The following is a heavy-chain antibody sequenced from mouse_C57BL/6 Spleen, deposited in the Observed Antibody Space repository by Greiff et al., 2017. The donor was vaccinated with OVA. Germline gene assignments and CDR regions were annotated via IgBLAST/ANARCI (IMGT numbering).Heavy chain of an antibody. CDR2: ISYDGSN. J-gene: IGHJ1*03. CDR3: ARLTESYWYFDV. Sequence: ESGPGLVKPSQSLSLTCSVTGYSITSGYYWNWIRQFPGNKLEWMGYISYDGSNNYNPSLKNRISITRDTSKNQFFLKLNSVTTEDTATYYCARLTESYWYFDVWGTGTTVTVSS. CDR1: GYSITSGYY. V-gene: IGHV3-6*01. D-gene: IGHD4-1*01.